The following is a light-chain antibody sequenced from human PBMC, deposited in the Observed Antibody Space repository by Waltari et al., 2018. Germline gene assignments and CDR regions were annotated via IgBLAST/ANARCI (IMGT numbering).Light chain of an antibody. CDR1: QSVSNN. J-gene: IGKJ1*01. V-gene: IGKV3-15*01. CDR2: GAS. CDR3: QQYNNWPWT. Sequence: EIVMTQSPATLSVSPGERATLSCRASQSVSNNLAWYQQKSGQAPRLLIYGASARATGIPARFSGSGSGTEFTLTISILQSEDFAVYYCQQYNNWPWTCGQGTKVEIK.